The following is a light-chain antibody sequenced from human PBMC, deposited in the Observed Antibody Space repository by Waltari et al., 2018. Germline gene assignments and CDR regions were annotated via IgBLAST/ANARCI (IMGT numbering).Light chain of an antibody. J-gene: IGLJ1*01. Sequence: QAGLTQPPSVSKGLRQTATLTCTGDNNNVGKEGATWLQQHQDHPPKLLSYRENTRPQGISDRFSACSSGNTASLTITGLQPEDEADYYCSAWDDKLNIYFFGPGTRVTVL. CDR2: REN. V-gene: IGLV10-54*04. CDR3: SAWDDKLNIYF. CDR1: NNNVGKEG.